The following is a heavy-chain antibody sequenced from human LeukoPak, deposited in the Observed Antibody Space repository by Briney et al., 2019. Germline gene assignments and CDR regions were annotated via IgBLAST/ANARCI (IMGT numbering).Heavy chain of an antibody. J-gene: IGHJ4*02. CDR1: GGSFNGYY. Sequence: PSETLSLTCAVYGGSFNGYYWSWIRQPPGKGLEWIGEINHSGSTNYDPSLKSRVTISVDTSKNQFSLKLSSVTAADTAVYYCARVFAGADYDILTGSKSFDYWGQGTLVTVSS. CDR2: INHSGST. V-gene: IGHV4-34*01. D-gene: IGHD3-9*01. CDR3: ARVFAGADYDILTGSKSFDY.